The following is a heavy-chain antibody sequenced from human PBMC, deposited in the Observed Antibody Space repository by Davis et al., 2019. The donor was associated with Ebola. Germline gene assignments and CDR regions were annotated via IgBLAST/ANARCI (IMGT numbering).Heavy chain of an antibody. J-gene: IGHJ4*02. CDR2: IREDGSEK. Sequence: GESLKISCVVSGLTFSRSWMSWVRQAPGKGLECVANIREDGSEKYYVDSVKGRFTVSRDNAKNSLYLQMNSLRVDDTAMYYCASRTATTLYWGQGILVTVSS. CDR1: GLTFSRSW. CDR3: ASRTATTLY. V-gene: IGHV3-7*03. D-gene: IGHD4-17*01.